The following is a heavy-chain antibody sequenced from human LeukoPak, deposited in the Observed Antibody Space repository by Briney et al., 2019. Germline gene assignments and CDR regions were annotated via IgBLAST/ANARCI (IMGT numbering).Heavy chain of an antibody. Sequence: SGTLSLTCAVSGGSISSSSWWSWVRQPPGKGLEWIGEVFHDGSPNYNPSFRGRVTISVDTSKNQFSLKLSSVTAADTAVYYCARDRALFDYWGQGTLVTVSS. V-gene: IGHV4-4*02. CDR3: ARDRALFDY. CDR2: VFHDGSP. J-gene: IGHJ4*02. CDR1: GGSISSSSW. D-gene: IGHD3-10*01.